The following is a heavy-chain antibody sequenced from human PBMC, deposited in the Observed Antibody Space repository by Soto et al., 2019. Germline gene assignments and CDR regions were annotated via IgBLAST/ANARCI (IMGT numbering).Heavy chain of an antibody. CDR3: AGGNYVVTYYYYYGMDV. CDR2: ISGSGGST. Sequence: GGSLRLSCAASGFTFSSYAMSWVRQAPGKGLEWVSAISGSGGSTYYADSVKGRFTISRDNSKNTLYLQMNSLRAEDTAVYYCAGGNYVVTYYYYYGMDVWGQGTTVTVSS. J-gene: IGHJ6*02. CDR1: GFTFSSYA. V-gene: IGHV3-23*01. D-gene: IGHD4-4*01.